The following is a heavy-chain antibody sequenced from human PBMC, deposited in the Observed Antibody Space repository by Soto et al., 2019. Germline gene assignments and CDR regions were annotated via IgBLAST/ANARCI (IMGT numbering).Heavy chain of an antibody. CDR3: ASSVIVLVPAKYYYYGMDV. D-gene: IGHD2-2*01. J-gene: IGHJ6*02. CDR1: GYTFTGYY. Sequence: ASVKVSCKASGYTFTGYYMHWVRQAPGQGLEWMGGFDPEDGETIYAQKFQGRVTMTEDTSTDTAYMELSSLRSEDTAVYYCASSVIVLVPAKYYYYGMDVWGQGTTVTVSS. V-gene: IGHV1-24*01. CDR2: FDPEDGET.